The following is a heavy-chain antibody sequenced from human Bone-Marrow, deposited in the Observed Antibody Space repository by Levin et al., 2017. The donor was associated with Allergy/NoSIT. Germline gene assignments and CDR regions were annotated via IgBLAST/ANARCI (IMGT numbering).Heavy chain of an antibody. CDR1: GGAFSSYA. Sequence: PAASVKVSCQASGGAFSSYAFIWVRQAPGQGLEWMGGIIPLFGATTYAQKFHGRVTITADASTSPGYMELRSLRSEDTAVYYCARDRIDCNGNSCNYFYYMDVWGKGTTVIVSS. CDR2: IIPLFGAT. CDR3: ARDRIDCNGNSCNYFYYMDV. V-gene: IGHV1-69*13. J-gene: IGHJ6*03. D-gene: IGHD2/OR15-2a*01.